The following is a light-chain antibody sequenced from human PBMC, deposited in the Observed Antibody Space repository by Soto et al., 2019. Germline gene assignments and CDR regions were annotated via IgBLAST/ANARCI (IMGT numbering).Light chain of an antibody. V-gene: IGLV2-14*01. J-gene: IGLJ1*01. CDR3: ISYTGSSTSYV. CDR1: SSDVGSYSH. Sequence: QSALTQPASVSGSPGQSITISCSGTSSDVGSYSHVAWYQQFPGKTPKLIIYEVTYRPSGVSHRFSASKSGNTASLTTSGPQAGDEADYYCISYTGSSTSYVFGTGTKVTVL. CDR2: EVT.